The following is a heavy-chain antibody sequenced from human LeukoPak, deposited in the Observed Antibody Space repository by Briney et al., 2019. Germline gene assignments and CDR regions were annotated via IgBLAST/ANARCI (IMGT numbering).Heavy chain of an antibody. J-gene: IGHJ4*02. V-gene: IGHV3-48*03. Sequence: GGSLRLSCAASGFTFSSYEMNWVRQAPGKGLEWVSYISSSGSTIYYADSVKGRFTISRDNAKNSLYLQMNSLRAEDTAVYYCARILYFDWLFDYWGQGTLVTVSS. CDR1: GFTFSSYE. D-gene: IGHD3-9*01. CDR2: ISSSGSTI. CDR3: ARILYFDWLFDY.